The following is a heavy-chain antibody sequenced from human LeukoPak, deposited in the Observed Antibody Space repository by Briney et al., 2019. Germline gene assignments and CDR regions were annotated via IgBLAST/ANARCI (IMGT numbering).Heavy chain of an antibody. CDR1: GFTFSSYA. V-gene: IGHV3-23*01. CDR2: ISGSGGST. J-gene: IGHJ4*02. Sequence: GGSLRLSCAASGFTFSSYAMSWVRQAPGKGLEWVSAISGSGGSTYYADSVKGRFTISRDNSKNTLYLQMNSLRAEDTAVYYCAKNGNDYGDYRQDYWGQGTLVTVSS. D-gene: IGHD4-17*01. CDR3: AKNGNDYGDYRQDY.